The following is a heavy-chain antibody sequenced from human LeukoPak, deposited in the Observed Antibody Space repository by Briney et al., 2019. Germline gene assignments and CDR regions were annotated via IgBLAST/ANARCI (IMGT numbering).Heavy chain of an antibody. D-gene: IGHD1-26*01. J-gene: IGHJ4*02. CDR3: ARLGWRGATYYFDY. CDR1: GGSISSGGYS. Sequence: SQTLSLTCAVSGGSISSGGYSWSWIRQPPGKGLEWIGYIYHSGSTYHNPSLKSRVTISVARSKNQFSLKLSSVTAADTAVYYCARLGWRGATYYFDYWGQGTLVTVSS. CDR2: IYHSGST. V-gene: IGHV4-30-2*01.